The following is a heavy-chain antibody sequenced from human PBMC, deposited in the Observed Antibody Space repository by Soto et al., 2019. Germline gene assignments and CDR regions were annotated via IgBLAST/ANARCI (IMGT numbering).Heavy chain of an antibody. CDR3: ARGATVTQYDY. D-gene: IGHD4-17*01. J-gene: IGHJ4*02. CDR1: GVSVSSGSFY. V-gene: IGHV4-61*01. Sequence: PSETLSLTCTVSGVSVSSGSFYWAWIRQPPGKGLEWIGFRSYSGTTNYKPSLKSRVTISVDTSRSQISLKVSSLTAADTAVYYCARGATVTQYDYWGQGTLVTVSS. CDR2: RSYSGTT.